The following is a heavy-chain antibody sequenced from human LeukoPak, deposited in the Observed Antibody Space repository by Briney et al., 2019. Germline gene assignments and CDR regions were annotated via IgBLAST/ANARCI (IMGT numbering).Heavy chain of an antibody. V-gene: IGHV4-34*01. Sequence: SETLSLTCAVYGGSFSGYYWSWIRQPPGKGLEWIGEINHSGSTNYNPSLKSRVTISVDTSKNQFSLKLSSVTAADTAVYYCARFAVVPAAILGASAIYYFDYWGQGTLVTVSS. CDR3: ARFAVVPAAILGASAIYYFDY. CDR1: GGSFSGYY. CDR2: INHSGST. J-gene: IGHJ4*02. D-gene: IGHD2-2*01.